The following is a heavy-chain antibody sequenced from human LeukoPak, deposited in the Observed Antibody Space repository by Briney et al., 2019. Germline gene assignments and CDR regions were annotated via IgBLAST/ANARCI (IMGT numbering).Heavy chain of an antibody. CDR2: IYYSGST. CDR1: GGSISSGDYY. CDR3: ARVQLGMDACDI. D-gene: IGHD7-27*01. Sequence: SQTLSLTCTVSGGSISSGDYYWSWIRQPPGKGLEWIGYIYYSGSTYYNPSLKSRVTISVDTSKNQFSLKLSSVTAADTAVYYCARVQLGMDACDIWGQVTMVTVSS. J-gene: IGHJ3*02. V-gene: IGHV4-30-4*08.